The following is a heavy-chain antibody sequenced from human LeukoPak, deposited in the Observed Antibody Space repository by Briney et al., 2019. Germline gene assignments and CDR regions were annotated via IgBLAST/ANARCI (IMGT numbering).Heavy chain of an antibody. CDR2: ISAYNGNT. J-gene: IGHJ4*02. D-gene: IGHD3-3*01. V-gene: IGHV1-18*01. Sequence: ASVKVSCKASGYTFTSYGISWVRQAPGQGLEWMGWISAYNGNTNYAQKLQGRVTMTTDTSTSTAYMELRSLRSDDTAVYYCARAQSYYDFWSGSYYFDYWGQGTLVTVSS. CDR1: GYTFTSYG. CDR3: ARAQSYYDFWSGSYYFDY.